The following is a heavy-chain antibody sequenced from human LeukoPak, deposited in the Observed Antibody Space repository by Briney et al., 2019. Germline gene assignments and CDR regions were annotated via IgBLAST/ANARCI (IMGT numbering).Heavy chain of an antibody. J-gene: IGHJ5*02. V-gene: IGHV4-59*08. D-gene: IGHD3-9*01. CDR2: IYYSGST. Sequence: SETLSLTCTVSGGSISSYYWSWIRQPPGKGLEWIGYIYYSGSTNYNPSLKSRVTISVDTSKNQFSLKLSSVTAADTAVYYCARQKGYFDWLLSSDWFDPWGQGTLVTVSS. CDR3: ARQKGYFDWLLSSDWFDP. CDR1: GGSISSYY.